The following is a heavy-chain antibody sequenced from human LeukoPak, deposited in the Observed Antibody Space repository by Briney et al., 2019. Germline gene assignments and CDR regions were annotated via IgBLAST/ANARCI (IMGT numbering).Heavy chain of an antibody. Sequence: SETLSLTCTVSDGSISNNYWSWIRQPPGKRLEWIGNIYFRRSTEYNPSLKSRVTISVDTSKNQFSLQLTSVTAADTAVYYCARGIGWFLFWGQGTLVTASS. D-gene: IGHD3-3*02. CDR2: IYFRRST. V-gene: IGHV4-59*01. CDR3: ARGIGWFLF. CDR1: DGSISNNY. J-gene: IGHJ5*01.